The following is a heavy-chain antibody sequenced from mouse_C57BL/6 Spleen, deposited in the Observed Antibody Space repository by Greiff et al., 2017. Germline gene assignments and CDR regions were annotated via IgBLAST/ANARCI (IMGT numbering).Heavy chain of an antibody. V-gene: IGHV3-1*01. CDR1: GYSITSGYD. D-gene: IGHD2-5*01. CDR3: ARGGTYYSNLVDY. CDR2: ISYSGST. J-gene: IGHJ2*01. Sequence: DVKLVESGPGMVKPSQSLSLTCTVTGYSITSGYDWHWIRHFPGNKLEWMGYISYSGSTNYNPSLKSRISITHDTSKNHFFLKLNSGTTEDTSTYYCARGGTYYSNLVDYWGQGTTLTVSS.